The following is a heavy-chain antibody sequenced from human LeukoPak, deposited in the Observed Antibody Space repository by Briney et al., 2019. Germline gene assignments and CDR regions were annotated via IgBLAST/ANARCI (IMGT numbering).Heavy chain of an antibody. J-gene: IGHJ4*02. D-gene: IGHD3-3*01. CDR2: ISSSSSYI. Sequence: GGSLRLSCAASGFTFSSYSMNWVRQAPGKGLEWVSSISSSSSYIYYADSVKGRFTISRDNAKNSLYLQMNSLRAEDTAVYYCARGPLRFLEWLLDCWGQGTLVTVSS. CDR1: GFTFSSYS. V-gene: IGHV3-21*01. CDR3: ARGPLRFLEWLLDC.